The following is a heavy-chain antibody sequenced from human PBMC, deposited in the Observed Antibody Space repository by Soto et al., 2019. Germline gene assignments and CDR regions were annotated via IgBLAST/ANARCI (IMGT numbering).Heavy chain of an antibody. V-gene: IGHV6-1*01. CDR3: ARGAHYYNVMDV. Sequence: QVQLQQSGPGLVKPSPTLSLTCAISGDSVSSNIASWNWIRQSPSRGLEWVGRKYYRSKWYNEYVVSVKSRMTINPDTSKNQFSLQLNSVTPEDTAVYYCARGAHYYNVMDVWGQGTTVTVSS. J-gene: IGHJ6*02. CDR1: GDSVSSNIAS. CDR2: KYYRSKWYN.